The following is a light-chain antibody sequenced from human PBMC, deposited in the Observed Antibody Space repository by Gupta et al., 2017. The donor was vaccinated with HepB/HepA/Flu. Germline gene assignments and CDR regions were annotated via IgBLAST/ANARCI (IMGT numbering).Light chain of an antibody. CDR2: TTN. V-gene: IGLV7-43*01. J-gene: IGLJ3*02. CDR3: LLYYGGAWV. CDR1: TGAVTSGYY. Sequence: QTVVNQEHSLTVSPGGTVTLTCASTTGAVTSGYYPNWFQQKPGQAPRTLIYTTNNKHSWTPARFSCSLLGVKAALTLSGVQPEDEADYYCLLYYGGAWVFGGGTKLTVL.